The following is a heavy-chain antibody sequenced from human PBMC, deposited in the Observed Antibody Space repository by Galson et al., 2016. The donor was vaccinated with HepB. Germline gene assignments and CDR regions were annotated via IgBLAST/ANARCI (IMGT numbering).Heavy chain of an antibody. Sequence: SLRLSCAASGFSFSSYDMHWVRQATGKGLEWVSAIGTAGDTYYPGSVKGRFTISRENAESSLDLQMNSLRAGDTAVYYCARGGCSSTSCPYYHHYGMDVWGQGTTVTVSS. D-gene: IGHD2-2*01. CDR2: IGTAGDT. J-gene: IGHJ6*02. CDR1: GFSFSSYD. V-gene: IGHV3-13*01. CDR3: ARGGCSSTSCPYYHHYGMDV.